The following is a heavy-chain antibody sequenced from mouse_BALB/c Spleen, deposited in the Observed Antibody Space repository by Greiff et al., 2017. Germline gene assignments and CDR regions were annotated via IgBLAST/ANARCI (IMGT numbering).Heavy chain of an antibody. CDR3: ARSGDGYSFAY. Sequence: VQLQQSGAELARPGASVKLSCKASGYTFTSYWMQWVKQRPGQGLEWIGAIYPGDGDTRYTQKFKGKATLTADKSSSTAYMQLSSLASEDSAVYYCARSGDGYSFAYWGQGTLVTVSA. D-gene: IGHD2-3*01. J-gene: IGHJ3*01. CDR1: GYTFTSYW. CDR2: IYPGDGDT. V-gene: IGHV1-87*01.